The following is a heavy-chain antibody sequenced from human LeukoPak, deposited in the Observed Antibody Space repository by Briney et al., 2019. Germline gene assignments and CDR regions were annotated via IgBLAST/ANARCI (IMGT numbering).Heavy chain of an antibody. J-gene: IGHJ4*02. Sequence: GGSLRLSCAASGFTFSNFAMNWVRQAPGKGLEWVSVISSNGGRTYYANSVKGRFTISRDNSKNTLYLQMNSLRAEDTAVYYCASAYCGGDCYSGPSFDYWGQGTLVTVSS. D-gene: IGHD2-21*02. V-gene: IGHV3-23*01. CDR2: ISSNGGRT. CDR3: ASAYCGGDCYSGPSFDY. CDR1: GFTFSNFA.